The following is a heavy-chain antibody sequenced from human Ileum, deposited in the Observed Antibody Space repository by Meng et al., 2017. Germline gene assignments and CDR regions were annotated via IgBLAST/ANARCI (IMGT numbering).Heavy chain of an antibody. D-gene: IGHD1-14*01. CDR1: GYTFSDYY. CDR3: ARNNRDY. V-gene: IGHV1-2*06. J-gene: IGHJ4*02. CDR2: IRPKSGGT. Sequence: ASVKVSCKASGYTFSDYYIQWMRQAPGQGLEWLGRIRPKSGGTNFAQRFQGRFTMTIDTSITTAYMELSALTSDDTAVYYCARNNRDYWGQGTLVTVSS.